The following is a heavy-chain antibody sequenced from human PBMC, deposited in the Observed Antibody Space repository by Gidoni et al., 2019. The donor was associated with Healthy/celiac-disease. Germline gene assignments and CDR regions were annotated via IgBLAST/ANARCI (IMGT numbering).Heavy chain of an antibody. D-gene: IGHD6-6*01. CDR2: ISGSGGST. Sequence: EVQLLESAGGLVQPAGSLRLSCAAPRFTFSSYAMSWVRQAPGKGLEWVSAISGSGGSTYYADSVKGRFTISRDNSKNTLYLQMNSLRAEDTAVYYCAKRSSSSGDYYYYYMDVWGKGTTVTVSS. J-gene: IGHJ6*03. V-gene: IGHV3-23*01. CDR1: RFTFSSYA. CDR3: AKRSSSSGDYYYYYMDV.